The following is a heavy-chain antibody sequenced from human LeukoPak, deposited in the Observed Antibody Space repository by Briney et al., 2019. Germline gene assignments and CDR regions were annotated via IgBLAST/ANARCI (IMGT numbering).Heavy chain of an antibody. CDR1: GGSISSGGYY. CDR3: ARHFGPFVLRSRNWFDP. Sequence: PSQTLSLTCTVSGGSISSGGYYWSWIRQPAGKGLEWIGRIYTTGSTNYNPSLKSRLTISVDTSKNQFSLKLSSVTAADTAVYYCARHFGPFVLRSRNWFDPWGQGTLVTVSS. J-gene: IGHJ5*02. CDR2: IYTTGST. V-gene: IGHV4-61*02. D-gene: IGHD3-3*01.